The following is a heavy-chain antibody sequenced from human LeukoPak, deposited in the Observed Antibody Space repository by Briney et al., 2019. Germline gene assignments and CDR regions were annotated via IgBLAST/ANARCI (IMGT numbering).Heavy chain of an antibody. CDR3: AREVRYFDWTDYYYYCGMDV. CDR1: GGSISSYY. D-gene: IGHD3-9*01. Sequence: SETLSLTCTVSGGSISSYYWSWIRQPPGKGLEWIGEINHSGSTNYNPSLKSRVTISVDTSKNQSSLKLSSVTAADTAVYYCAREVRYFDWTDYYYYCGMDVWGQGTTVTVSS. V-gene: IGHV4-34*01. CDR2: INHSGST. J-gene: IGHJ6*02.